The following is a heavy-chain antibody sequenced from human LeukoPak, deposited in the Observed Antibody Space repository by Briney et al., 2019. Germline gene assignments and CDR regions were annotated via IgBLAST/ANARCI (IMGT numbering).Heavy chain of an antibody. CDR2: IYYSGST. V-gene: IGHV4-59*01. CDR1: GGSISSYY. CDR3: ARLRGIGNFDY. Sequence: PSETLSLTCTVSGGSISSYYWSWIRQPPGKGLEWIGYIYYSGSTNHKPSLKSRVTISADTSKNQFSLKLTSVTAADTAVYYCARLRGIGNFDYWGQGTLVTVSS. D-gene: IGHD3-16*01. J-gene: IGHJ4*02.